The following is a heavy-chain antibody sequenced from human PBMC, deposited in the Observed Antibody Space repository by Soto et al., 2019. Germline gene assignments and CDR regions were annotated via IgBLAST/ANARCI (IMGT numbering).Heavy chain of an antibody. CDR1: GFTFRIYA. J-gene: IGHJ6*02. CDR2: ISYDGSNK. CDR3: ARGDREDIAVVVGARPGEYGVDV. V-gene: IGHV3-30-3*01. Sequence: QVHLVESGGGVVQPGRSLRLSCAASGFTFRIYAMNWVRQAPGKGLECVAVISYDGSNKFYRDSVKGRFTISRDNSKNTLYLQINSLRYEDTAVYYCARGDREDIAVVVGARPGEYGVDVWGQWTTVTVSS. D-gene: IGHD2-15*01.